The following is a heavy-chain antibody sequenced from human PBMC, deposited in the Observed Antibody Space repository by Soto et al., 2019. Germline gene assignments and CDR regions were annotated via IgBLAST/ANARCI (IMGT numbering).Heavy chain of an antibody. CDR3: AKDSSGMIDY. Sequence: QVQLVESGGGVVQPGRSLRLSCAPSGFTFSSYGMHWVRQAPGKGLEWVAFISYDGSNKYFVDSVKGRFTISRDNFKNTLYLQMNSLRAEDTAVYYCAKDSSGMIDYWGQGTLVTVSS. V-gene: IGHV3-30*18. D-gene: IGHD6-19*01. J-gene: IGHJ4*02. CDR2: ISYDGSNK. CDR1: GFTFSSYG.